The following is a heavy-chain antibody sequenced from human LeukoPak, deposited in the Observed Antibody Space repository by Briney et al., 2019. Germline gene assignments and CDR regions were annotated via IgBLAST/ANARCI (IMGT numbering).Heavy chain of an antibody. CDR1: GFTIRSYA. CDR3: ARGRAGELLCVDY. J-gene: IGHJ4*02. D-gene: IGHD1-26*01. Sequence: GGSLRLSCAASGFTIRSYAMHWVRQAPGKGLEWVAVISYDGSNKYYADSVKGRFTISRDNSKNTLYLQMNSLRAEDTAVYYCARGRAGELLCVDYWGQGTLVTVSS. CDR2: ISYDGSNK. V-gene: IGHV3-30*04.